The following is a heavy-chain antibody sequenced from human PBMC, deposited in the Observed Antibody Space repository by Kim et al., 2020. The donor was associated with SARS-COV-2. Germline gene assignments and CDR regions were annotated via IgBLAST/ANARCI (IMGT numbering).Heavy chain of an antibody. CDR2: INHSGST. J-gene: IGHJ4*02. CDR3: ASLYNWNANY. Sequence: SETLSLTCAVYGGSFSGYYWSWIRQPPGKGLEWIGEINHSGSTNYNPSLKSRVTISVDTSKNQFSLKLSSVTAADTAVYYCASLYNWNANYWGQGTLVTVSS. CDR1: GGSFSGYY. V-gene: IGHV4-34*01. D-gene: IGHD1-20*01.